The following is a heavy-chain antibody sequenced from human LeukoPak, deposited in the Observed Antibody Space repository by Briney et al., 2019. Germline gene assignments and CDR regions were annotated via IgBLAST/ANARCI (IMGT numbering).Heavy chain of an antibody. CDR2: IRNKAQRYTT. CDR3: ARDTSASPDDY. V-gene: IGHV3-72*01. CDR1: GFTFSDLY. Sequence: GGSLRLSCAASGFTFSDLYMNWVRQAPGKGLEWVGRIRNKAQRYTTEYATSVKSRFTISRDDSQNSLFLQMNSLKTEDTAVYYCARDTSASPDDYWGPGTLVTVSS. J-gene: IGHJ4*02. D-gene: IGHD1-26*01.